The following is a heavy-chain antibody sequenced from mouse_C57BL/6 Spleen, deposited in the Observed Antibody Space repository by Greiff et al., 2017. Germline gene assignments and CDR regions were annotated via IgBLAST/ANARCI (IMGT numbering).Heavy chain of an antibody. CDR2: ISSGSSTI. V-gene: IGHV5-17*01. CDR3: ARTLCSDYAMGY. J-gene: IGHJ4*01. Sequence: DVKLVESGGGLVKPGGSLKLSCAASGFTFSDYGMHWVRQAPEKGLEWVAYISSGSSTIYYADTVKGRFTISRDNAKNTLFLQMTRLRSEDTAMYYCARTLCSDYAMGYWGQGTSVTVSS. D-gene: IGHD6-1*01. CDR1: GFTFSDYG.